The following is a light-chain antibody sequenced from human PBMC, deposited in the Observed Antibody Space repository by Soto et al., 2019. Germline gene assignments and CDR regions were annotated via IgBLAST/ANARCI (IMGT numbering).Light chain of an antibody. V-gene: IGLV1-47*01. CDR1: SSNIGNNY. J-gene: IGLJ2*01. Sequence: QSVLTPPPSTSGTPGQRVTIYCSGSSSNIGNNYVCWYQQLPGTAPKVLIHNNNQRPSGVPDRFSGSKSGTSASLAISGLRSEDEADYYCATWDVSLNGVVFGGGTKLTVL. CDR2: NNN. CDR3: ATWDVSLNGVV.